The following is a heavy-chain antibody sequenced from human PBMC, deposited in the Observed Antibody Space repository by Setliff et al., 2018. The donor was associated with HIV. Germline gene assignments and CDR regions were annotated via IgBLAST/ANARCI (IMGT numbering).Heavy chain of an antibody. CDR1: GFIFEDYA. D-gene: IGHD3-10*01. CDR2: ISWDGATT. J-gene: IGHJ6*03. V-gene: IGHV3-43*01. Sequence: GESLKISCAASGFIFEDYAMHWVRQVPGKGLEWVALISWDGATTNYADSVKGRFTISRDSSKNSLYLQMNSLRTEDTALYYCAKEGGSERMPFFYYYMDVWGKGTTVTVSS. CDR3: AKEGGSERMPFFYYYMDV.